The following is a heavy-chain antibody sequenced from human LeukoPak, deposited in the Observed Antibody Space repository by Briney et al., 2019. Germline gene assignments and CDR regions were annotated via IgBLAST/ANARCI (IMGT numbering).Heavy chain of an antibody. J-gene: IGHJ4*02. Sequence: GGSLRLSCAASGFTFSSYEMNWVRQAPGKGLEWVSYISSSGSTIYYADSVKGRFTISRDNAKNSLYLQMNSLRAEDTAAYYCARMSWLLDYWGQGTLVTVSS. CDR1: GFTFSSYE. CDR2: ISSSGSTI. D-gene: IGHD5-12*01. CDR3: ARMSWLLDY. V-gene: IGHV3-48*03.